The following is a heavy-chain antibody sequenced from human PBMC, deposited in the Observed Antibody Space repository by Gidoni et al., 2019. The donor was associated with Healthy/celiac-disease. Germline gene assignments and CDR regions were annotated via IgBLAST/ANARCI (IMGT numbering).Heavy chain of an antibody. CDR2: INHSGST. V-gene: IGHV4-34*01. D-gene: IGHD2-2*01. Sequence: QVQLQQWGAGLLKPSETLSLTCAVYGGSFRGYYWSWIRQPPGKGLEWIGEINHSGSTNYNPSLKSRVTISVDTSKNQFSLKLSSVTAADTAVYYCARGNIVVVPAAIYNWFDPWGQGTLVTVSS. J-gene: IGHJ5*02. CDR3: ARGNIVVVPAAIYNWFDP. CDR1: GGSFRGYY.